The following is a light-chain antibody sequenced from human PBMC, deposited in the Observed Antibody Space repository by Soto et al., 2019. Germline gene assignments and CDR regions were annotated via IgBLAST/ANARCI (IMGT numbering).Light chain of an antibody. CDR1: QGVLSSSNNENH. CDR2: WAS. CDR3: EQYYTTPRT. Sequence: DIVMTQSPDSLAVSLGERATINCKSSQGVLSSSNNENHLAWYQQRPGQPLKLLIYWASTRESGVPDRFSGSGSGTDFTLTISSLQAEDVAVYYCEQYYTTPRTFGPGTRLEI. V-gene: IGKV4-1*01. J-gene: IGKJ2*02.